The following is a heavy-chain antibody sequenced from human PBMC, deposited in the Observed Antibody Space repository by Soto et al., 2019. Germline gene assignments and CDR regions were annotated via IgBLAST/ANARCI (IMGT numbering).Heavy chain of an antibody. CDR3: ERDGDNYDYMRFFDY. D-gene: IGHD3-16*01. CDR2: ISSSSSTI. J-gene: IGHJ4*02. CDR1: GFTFRSYR. Sequence: GALRPSCSASGFTFRSYRMNWVRQAPGKGLEWVSYISSSSSTIYYADSVKGRFTISRDNAKNSLYLQMNSLRAEDTAVYYCERDGDNYDYMRFFDYWGQGTLVTVSS. V-gene: IGHV3-48*01.